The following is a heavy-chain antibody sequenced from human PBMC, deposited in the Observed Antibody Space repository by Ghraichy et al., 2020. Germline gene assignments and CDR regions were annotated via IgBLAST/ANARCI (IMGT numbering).Heavy chain of an antibody. D-gene: IGHD5-18*01. CDR3: AREGGYSYGPLVPSDAFDI. CDR1: GGSISSGGYY. Sequence: SETLSLTCTVSGGSISSGGYYWSWIRQHPGKGLEWIGYIYYSGSTYYNPSLKSRVTISVDTSKNQFSLKLSSVTAADTAVYYCAREGGYSYGPLVPSDAFDIWGQGTMVTVSS. V-gene: IGHV4-31*03. J-gene: IGHJ3*02. CDR2: IYYSGST.